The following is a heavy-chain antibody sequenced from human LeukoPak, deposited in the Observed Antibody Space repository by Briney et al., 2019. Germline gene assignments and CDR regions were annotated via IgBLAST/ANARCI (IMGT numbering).Heavy chain of an antibody. D-gene: IGHD3-16*02. Sequence: GGSLRLSCAASGFTFSSYWMHWVRQTPGKGLVWVSRINSDGSTTSYADSVKGRFTISRDNAKNSLYLQMNSLRAEDTAVYYCARGQDDYVWGSYRYIPGDYWGQGTLVTVSS. V-gene: IGHV3-74*01. J-gene: IGHJ4*02. CDR1: GFTFSSYW. CDR2: INSDGSTT. CDR3: ARGQDDYVWGSYRYIPGDY.